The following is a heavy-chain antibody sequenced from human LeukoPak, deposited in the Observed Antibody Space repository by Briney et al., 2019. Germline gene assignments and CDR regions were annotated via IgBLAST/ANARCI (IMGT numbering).Heavy chain of an antibody. CDR2: INPGDSDT. CDR3: ARQGSSWPNEYFQH. V-gene: IGHV5-51*01. CDR1: GYSFTNYW. D-gene: IGHD6-13*01. Sequence: GESLKISCKGSGYSFTNYWIGWVRQMPGKGLEWMGIINPGDSDTRYSPSSQGQVTISADKSISTAYLQWSSLKVSDTAMYYCARQGSSWPNEYFQHWGQGTLVTVSS. J-gene: IGHJ1*01.